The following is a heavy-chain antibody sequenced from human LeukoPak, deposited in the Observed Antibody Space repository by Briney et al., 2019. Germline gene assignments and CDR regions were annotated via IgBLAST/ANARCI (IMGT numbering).Heavy chain of an antibody. CDR1: GYTFTGYY. CDR3: ARRYIVDPRFDP. CDR2: INPNSGGT. Sequence: ASVKVSCKASGYTFTGYYMHWVRQAPGQGLEWMGWINPNSGGTNYAQKFQGRVTMTRDTSISTAYMELSRPRSDDTAVYYCARRYIVDPRFDPWGQGTLVTVSS. D-gene: IGHD5-12*01. J-gene: IGHJ5*02. V-gene: IGHV1-2*02.